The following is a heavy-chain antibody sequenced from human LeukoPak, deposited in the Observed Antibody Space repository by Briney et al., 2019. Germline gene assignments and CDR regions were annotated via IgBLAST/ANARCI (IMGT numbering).Heavy chain of an antibody. J-gene: IGHJ4*02. CDR3: ARTAVAGTFDY. V-gene: IGHV4-59*08. CDR1: GGSISSYF. CDR2: IYYSGST. Sequence: SETLSLTRTVSGGSISSYFWSWIRQPPGKGLEWIGYIYYSGSTNYNPSLKSRVTISVDTSKNQFSLKLSSVTAADTAVYYCARTAVAGTFDYWGQGTLVTVSS. D-gene: IGHD6-19*01.